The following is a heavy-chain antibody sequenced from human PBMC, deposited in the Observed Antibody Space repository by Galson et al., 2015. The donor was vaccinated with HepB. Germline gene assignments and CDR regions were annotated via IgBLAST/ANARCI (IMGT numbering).Heavy chain of an antibody. Sequence: SVKVSCKASGYTFTGYYMHWVRQAPGQGLEWMGWNNPNSGGTNYAQKFQGRVTMTRDTSISTAYMELSRLRSDDTAVYYCARVPGIAVAGLGYWGQGTLVTVSS. V-gene: IGHV1-2*02. CDR1: GYTFTGYY. D-gene: IGHD6-19*01. J-gene: IGHJ4*02. CDR3: ARVPGIAVAGLGY. CDR2: NNPNSGGT.